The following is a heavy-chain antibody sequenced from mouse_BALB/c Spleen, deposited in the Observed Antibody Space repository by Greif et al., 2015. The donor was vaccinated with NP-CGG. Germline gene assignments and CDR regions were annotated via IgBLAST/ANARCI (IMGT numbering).Heavy chain of an antibody. CDR3: ARDKTGNWYFDV. J-gene: IGHJ1*01. Sequence: EVKLMESGGGLVKPGGSLKLSCAASGFTFSDYYMYWVRQTPEKRLEWVATISDGGSYTYYPDSVKGRFTISRDNAKNNLYLQMSSLKSEDTAMYYCARDKTGNWYFDVWGAGTTVTVSS. CDR1: GFTFSDYY. CDR2: ISDGGSYT. D-gene: IGHD4-1*01. V-gene: IGHV5-4*02.